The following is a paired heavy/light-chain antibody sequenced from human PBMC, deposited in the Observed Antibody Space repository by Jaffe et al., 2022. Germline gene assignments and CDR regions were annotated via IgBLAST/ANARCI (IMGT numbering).Light chain of an antibody. Sequence: SYELTQPPSVSVSPGQTARITCSGDALPKKYAYWYQQKSGQAPVLVIYEDSKRPSGIPERFSGSSSGTMATLTISGAQVEDEADYYCYSTDSSGNHGVFGGGTKLTVL. V-gene: IGLV3-10*01. CDR1: ALPKKY. CDR3: YSTDSSGNHGV. J-gene: IGLJ3*02. CDR2: EDS.
Heavy chain of an antibody. CDR1: GFTFSNAW. D-gene: IGHD2-8*02. CDR2: IKSKTDGGTT. J-gene: IGHJ6*04. Sequence: EVQLVESGGGLVKPGGSLRLSCAASGFTFSNAWMSWVRQAPGKGLEWVGRIKSKTDGGTTDYAAPVKGRFTISRDDSKNTLYLQMNSLKTEDTAVYYCTTLPDIVLVVYALHGTDVWGKGTTVTVSS. V-gene: IGHV3-15*01. CDR3: TTLPDIVLVVYALHGTDV.